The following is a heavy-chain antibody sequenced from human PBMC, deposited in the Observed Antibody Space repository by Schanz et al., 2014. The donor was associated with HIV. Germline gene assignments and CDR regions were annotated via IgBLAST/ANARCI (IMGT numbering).Heavy chain of an antibody. CDR2: IRQDGGEK. J-gene: IGHJ4*02. CDR1: GISLTNNA. D-gene: IGHD6-19*01. CDR3: ARGVPAHSSGWYLDY. Sequence: EVQQVLESGGGLVQPGGSLRLSCAASGISLTNNAMTWVRQAPGKGLEWVANIRQDGGEKYYVDSVKGRFNISRDNAKNSLFLHMNGLRAEDTAVYYCARGVPAHSSGWYLDYWGQGTLVIVSS. V-gene: IGHV3-7*03.